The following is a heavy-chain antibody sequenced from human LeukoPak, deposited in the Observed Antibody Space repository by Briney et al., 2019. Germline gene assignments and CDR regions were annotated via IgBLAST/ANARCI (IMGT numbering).Heavy chain of an antibody. Sequence: SETLSLTCTVSGGSINSSSYYWGWIRQPPGKGLDWIGSIYYSGSTYYNPSLKSRVTISVDTSKNQFSLKLTSVTAADTAVYYCARSHNGDYVRGRLDYWGQGTLVTVSS. CDR3: ARSHNGDYVRGRLDY. V-gene: IGHV4-39*07. CDR2: IYYSGST. D-gene: IGHD4-17*01. CDR1: GGSINSSSYY. J-gene: IGHJ4*02.